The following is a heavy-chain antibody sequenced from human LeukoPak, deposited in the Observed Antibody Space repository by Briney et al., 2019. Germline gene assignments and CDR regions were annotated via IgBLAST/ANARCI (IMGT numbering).Heavy chain of an antibody. CDR3: ARGGFYCGGDCYVDY. CDR1: GGSFSPYY. D-gene: IGHD2-21*02. V-gene: IGHV4-34*01. J-gene: IGHJ4*02. Sequence: SETLSLTCAVYGGSFSPYYWSWIRQPPGNGLEWIGEINHSGSTNYNPSLKSRVTISVDTSKNQFSLRLSSVTAADTAVYYCARGGFYCGGDCYVDYWGQGTLATVSS. CDR2: INHSGST.